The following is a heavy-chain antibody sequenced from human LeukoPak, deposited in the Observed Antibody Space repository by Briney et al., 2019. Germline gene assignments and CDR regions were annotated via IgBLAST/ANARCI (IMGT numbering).Heavy chain of an antibody. D-gene: IGHD2-21*02. V-gene: IGHV3-21*01. J-gene: IGHJ1*01. CDR2: ISSGSHYI. CDR3: VRDRSPEDSYDGDGYSYVGY. CDR1: GFTFSSYT. Sequence: GGSLRLSCAASGFTFSSYTMNWVRQAPGKGLEWVSSISSGSHYIYYADPVKGRFTISRDNARKSVHLHLGSLRAEDTAVYFCVRDRSPEDSYDGDGYSYVGYWGQGTLVIVSS.